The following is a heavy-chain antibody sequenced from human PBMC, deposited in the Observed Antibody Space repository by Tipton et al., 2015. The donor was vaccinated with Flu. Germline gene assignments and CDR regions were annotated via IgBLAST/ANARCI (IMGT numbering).Heavy chain of an antibody. CDR2: NYYTGRT. Sequence: GLVKPSETLSLTCTVSGGSISSYYWSWIRQPPGKGLEWIAYNYYTGRTNYNASLKSRITISVDTSKNQFSLRLTSVTAADTAVYYCARSNRGIFSPAFDPWGQGILVTVSS. D-gene: IGHD2-15*01. CDR1: GGSISSYY. CDR3: ARSNRGIFSPAFDP. V-gene: IGHV4-59*01. J-gene: IGHJ5*02.